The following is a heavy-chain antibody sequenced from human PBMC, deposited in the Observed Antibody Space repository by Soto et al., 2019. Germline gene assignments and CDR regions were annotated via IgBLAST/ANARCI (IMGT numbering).Heavy chain of an antibody. D-gene: IGHD3-22*01. J-gene: IGHJ4*02. CDR3: ARYSDTSGYRRPCDF. CDR1: GYTFTSYD. V-gene: IGHV1-18*01. Sequence: QVQLVQSGAEVKNPGASVKVSCKASGYTFTSYDINWVRQTPGQGLEWMVWISAYSGNTNDAQKVQGRVTMATDTSMTTAYMELRSLRSDHPAVYYCARYSDTSGYRRPCDFWGPGTLVTLSS. CDR2: ISAYSGNT.